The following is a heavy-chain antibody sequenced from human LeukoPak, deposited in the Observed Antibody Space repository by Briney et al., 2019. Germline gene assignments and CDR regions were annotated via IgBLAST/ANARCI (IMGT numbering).Heavy chain of an antibody. CDR1: GGTFSSYA. Sequence: SVKVSCKASGGTFSSYAISWVRQAPGQGLEWMGRIIPIFGTANYAQKFQGRVTITTDVSTSTAYMELSSLRSEDTAVYYCARVGGYSYGSHFDYWGQGTLVTVSS. CDR3: ARVGGYSYGSHFDY. D-gene: IGHD5-18*01. V-gene: IGHV1-69*05. J-gene: IGHJ4*02. CDR2: IIPIFGTA.